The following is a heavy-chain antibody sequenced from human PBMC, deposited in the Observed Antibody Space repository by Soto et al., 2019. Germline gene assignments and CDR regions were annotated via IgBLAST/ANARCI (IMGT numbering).Heavy chain of an antibody. V-gene: IGHV5-51*01. J-gene: IGHJ5*02. CDR3: ARHDREAYSGSRVLDQ. Sequence: GESLKISCKGSGYSFANYWIAWVRQMPGKGLEYMGLINPGSSATKYSPSFQGQVTFSADKSSNTAYLLWTSLEASDTAIYYCARHDREAYSGSRVLDQWGQRTLVTVSS. CDR2: INPGSSAT. D-gene: IGHD1-26*01. CDR1: GYSFANYW.